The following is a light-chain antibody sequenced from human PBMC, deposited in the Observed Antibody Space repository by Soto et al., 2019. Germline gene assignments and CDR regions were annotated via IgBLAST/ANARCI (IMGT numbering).Light chain of an antibody. CDR3: QQYNNWPRT. J-gene: IGKJ1*01. V-gene: IGKV3-15*01. Sequence: IVLAQSPATLSLSPWERATLSCRASQSVSSNLAWFQQKPGQAPRLLIYGASTRATAIPARFSGSGSGTEFTLTISSLQSEDFAVYYCQQYNNWPRTFGQGTKVDIK. CDR1: QSVSSN. CDR2: GAS.